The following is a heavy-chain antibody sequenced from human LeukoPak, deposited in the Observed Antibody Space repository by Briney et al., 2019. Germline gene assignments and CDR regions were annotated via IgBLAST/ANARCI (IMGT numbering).Heavy chain of an antibody. J-gene: IGHJ4*02. CDR2: FDPEDGET. CDR1: GYTLSELS. Sequence: ASVKVSCKVSGYTLSELSMHWVRQAPGKGLEWMGGFDPEDGETIYAQKFQGRVTMTEDTSTDTAYMELSSLRSEDTAVYYCATDPSPYSYDSSGYMDWGQGTLVTVSS. CDR3: ATDPSPYSYDSSGYMD. V-gene: IGHV1-24*01. D-gene: IGHD3-22*01.